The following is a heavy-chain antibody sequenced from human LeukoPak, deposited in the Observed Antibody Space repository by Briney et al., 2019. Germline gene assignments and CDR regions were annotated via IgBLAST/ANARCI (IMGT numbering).Heavy chain of an antibody. CDR1: GYTFTGYY. J-gene: IGHJ6*02. D-gene: IGHD2-8*01. V-gene: IGHV1-2*02. CDR3: ARAEILYTAGGMDV. CDR2: INPNSGGT. Sequence: ASVKVSCKASGYTFTGYYIHWVRQAPGQGREWMGWINPNSGGTNYAQKFQGGVTMTRDTSITTAYMELSRLRSDDTAVYYCARAEILYTAGGMDVWGQGTTVTVSS.